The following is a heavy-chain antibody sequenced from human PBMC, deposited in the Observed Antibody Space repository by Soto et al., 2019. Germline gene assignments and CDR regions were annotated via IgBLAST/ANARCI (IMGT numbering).Heavy chain of an antibody. CDR1: GGSINSGGFY. CDR3: ARGHGNLDY. CDR2: IYYSAYSGTT. J-gene: IGHJ4*02. Sequence: QVQLQESGPGLVKPSQTLSLTCTVSGGSINSGGFYWTWIRQHPGKGLEWIGNIYYSAYSGTTYYIPSLKSRITISADTSKNQFSLRLSSVTAADTAVYYCARGHGNLDYWGQGTLVTVSS. V-gene: IGHV4-31*03.